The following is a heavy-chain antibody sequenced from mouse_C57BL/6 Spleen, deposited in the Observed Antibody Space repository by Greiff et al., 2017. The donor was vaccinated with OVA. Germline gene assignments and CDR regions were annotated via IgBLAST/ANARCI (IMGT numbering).Heavy chain of an antibody. Sequence: QVQLQQPGAELVMPGASVKLSCKASGYTFTSYWMHWVKQRPGQGLEWIGEIDPSDSYTNYNQKFKGKSTLTVYKSSSTAYMQLSSLTSEDSAVYYCARGFYYGSSHFDYWGQGTTLTVSS. J-gene: IGHJ2*01. V-gene: IGHV1-69*01. CDR1: GYTFTSYW. CDR2: IDPSDSYT. D-gene: IGHD1-1*01. CDR3: ARGFYYGSSHFDY.